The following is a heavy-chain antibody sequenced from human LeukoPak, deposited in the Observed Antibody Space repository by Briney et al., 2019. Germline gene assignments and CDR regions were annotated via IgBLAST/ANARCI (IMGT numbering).Heavy chain of an antibody. CDR1: GGTFSSYA. Sequence: SVKGPWKASGGTFSSYAISWVRPAPGQGLEWMRGIIPIFGTANYAQKFQGRVTITTDESTSTAYMELSSLRSEDTAVYYCARDLHVYNYVDGHTVMDVWGEGTTVTVSS. V-gene: IGHV1-69*05. CDR2: IIPIFGTA. J-gene: IGHJ6*04. D-gene: IGHD5-24*01. CDR3: ARDLHVYNYVDGHTVMDV.